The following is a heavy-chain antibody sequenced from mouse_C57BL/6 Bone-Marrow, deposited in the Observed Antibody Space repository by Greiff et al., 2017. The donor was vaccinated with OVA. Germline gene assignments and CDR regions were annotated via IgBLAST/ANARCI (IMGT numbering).Heavy chain of an antibody. Sequence: EVKLVESGPELVKPGAYVKIPCKASGYTFTDYNMDWVKQSHGKSLEWIGDINPNNGGTIYNQKFKGKATLTVDKSSSTAYMELRSLTSEDTAVYYCARWAYYYGSSFYAMDYWGQGTSGTVSS. CDR2: INPNNGGT. J-gene: IGHJ4*01. CDR1: GYTFTDYN. D-gene: IGHD1-1*01. CDR3: ARWAYYYGSSFYAMDY. V-gene: IGHV1-18*01.